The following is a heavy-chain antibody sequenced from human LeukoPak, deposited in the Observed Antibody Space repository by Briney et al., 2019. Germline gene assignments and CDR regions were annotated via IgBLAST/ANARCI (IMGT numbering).Heavy chain of an antibody. V-gene: IGHV1-69*05. J-gene: IGHJ4*02. CDR2: IIPIFGTA. CDR1: GGTFSSYA. D-gene: IGHD2-8*01. CDR3: ARDGCTNGVCHFDY. Sequence: ASVKVSCKASGGTFSSYAISWVRQAPGQGLEWMGGIIPIFGTANYAQKFQGRVTITTDESTSTAYMELSSLRSEDTAVYYCARDGCTNGVCHFDYWGQGTLVTVSS.